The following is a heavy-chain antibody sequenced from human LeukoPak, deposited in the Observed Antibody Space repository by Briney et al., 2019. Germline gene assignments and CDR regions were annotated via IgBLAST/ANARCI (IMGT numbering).Heavy chain of an antibody. Sequence: GGSLRLSCAASGFTFSSYTMSWVRQAPGKGLEWVSTITTSDGNTYYADSVKGRFTVSRDNSKNTLSLQMNSLRAEDTAVYYCAKDGGLWVSAHWGDSWGRGTLVTVSS. V-gene: IGHV3-23*01. CDR2: ITTSDGNT. D-gene: IGHD7-27*01. J-gene: IGHJ4*02. CDR1: GFTFSSYT. CDR3: AKDGGLWVSAHWGDS.